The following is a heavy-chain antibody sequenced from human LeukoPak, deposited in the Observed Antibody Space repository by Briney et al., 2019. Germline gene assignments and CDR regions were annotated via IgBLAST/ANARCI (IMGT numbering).Heavy chain of an antibody. CDR2: IYSSGST. D-gene: IGHD4-23*01. CDR3: ARVAPTVVSFYYYYGMDV. CDR1: GFTVSSNY. Sequence: GGSLRLSCAASGFTVSSNYMSWVRQAPGKGLEWVSIIYSSGSTYYADSAKGRFTISRDNSKNTLYLQMNSLRAEDTAVYYCARVAPTVVSFYYYYGMDVWGQGTTVTVSS. V-gene: IGHV3-53*01. J-gene: IGHJ6*02.